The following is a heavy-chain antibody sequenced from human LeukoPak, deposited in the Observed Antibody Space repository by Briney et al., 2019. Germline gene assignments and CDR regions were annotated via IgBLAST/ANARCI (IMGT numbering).Heavy chain of an antibody. J-gene: IGHJ4*02. Sequence: PGWSLRLFCAASGFTVSSNYMTWVRQAPGKGLEWVSVIYSGGGTFYADSVKGRFTISRDNSKNTMYLQMNSLGAEDTAVYYCGRGPSVAGRGGDYWGQGTLVTVSS. CDR2: IYSGGGT. CDR1: GFTVSSNY. D-gene: IGHD6-6*01. V-gene: IGHV3-53*01. CDR3: GRGPSVAGRGGDY.